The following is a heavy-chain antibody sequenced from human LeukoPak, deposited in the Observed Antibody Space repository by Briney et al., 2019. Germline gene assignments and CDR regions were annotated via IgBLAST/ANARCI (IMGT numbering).Heavy chain of an antibody. V-gene: IGHV4-4*02. J-gene: IGHJ4*02. Sequence: PSETLSLTCGVSGGSISNTNWWSWVRQPPGQGLEWIGEISLTGLTHYNPSLESRVTVSLDKSRNQLSLNLTSVTAADTAVYYCSRENGAFSPFGYWGQGTLVTVLS. CDR1: GGSISNTNW. CDR2: ISLTGLT. CDR3: SRENGAFSPFGY. D-gene: IGHD2-8*01.